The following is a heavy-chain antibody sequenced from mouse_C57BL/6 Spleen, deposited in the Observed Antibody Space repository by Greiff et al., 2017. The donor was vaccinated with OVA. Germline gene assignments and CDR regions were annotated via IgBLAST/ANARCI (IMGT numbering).Heavy chain of an antibody. V-gene: IGHV1-4*01. Sequence: VKLVESGAELARPGASVKMSCKASGYTFTSYTMHWVKQRPGQGLEWIGYINPSSGYTKYNQKFKDKATLTADKSSSTAYMQLSSLTSEDSAVYYCARSPTTVIDYWGQGTTLTVSS. CDR2: INPSSGYT. CDR1: GYTFTSYT. J-gene: IGHJ2*01. D-gene: IGHD1-1*01. CDR3: ARSPTTVIDY.